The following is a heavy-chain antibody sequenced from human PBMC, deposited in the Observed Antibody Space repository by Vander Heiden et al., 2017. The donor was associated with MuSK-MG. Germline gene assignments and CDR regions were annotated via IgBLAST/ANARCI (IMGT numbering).Heavy chain of an antibody. Sequence: QMQLVQSGPEVKEPGTSVKVSCKASGFRFDSSVVQWVRQARGQPPEWIGWVVVGTGNPNYEQKFQPRVTISRDFSTSTVYLEMSSLTPDDTAIFYCAASTSPYNYHYAMDVWGQGTTVTVSS. CDR1: GFRFDSSV. CDR2: VVVGTGNP. D-gene: IGHD2-2*02. V-gene: IGHV1-58*01. J-gene: IGHJ6*02. CDR3: AASTSPYNYHYAMDV.